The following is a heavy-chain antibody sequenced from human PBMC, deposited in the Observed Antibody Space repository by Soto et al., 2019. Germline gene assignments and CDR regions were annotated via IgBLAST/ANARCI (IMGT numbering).Heavy chain of an antibody. CDR2: IAYDGSNR. CDR3: SRALQAGNTNVNWFEN. CDR1: GFSISRSA. D-gene: IGHD2-2*01. Sequence: QVQLVESGGGVVQPGRSLRLSCAASGFSISRSAIHWVRQAPGKGLEWVAVIAYDGSNRWYADSAKGRFTISRDNSTNTVYFPMSSMRGEDTAVYYCSRALQAGNTNVNWFENRVQGTLVSVSS. V-gene: IGHV3-30*14. J-gene: IGHJ5*02.